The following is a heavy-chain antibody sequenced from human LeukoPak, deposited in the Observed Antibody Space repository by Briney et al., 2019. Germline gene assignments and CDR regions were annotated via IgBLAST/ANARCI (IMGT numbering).Heavy chain of an antibody. V-gene: IGHV3-30-3*01. Sequence: PGRSLRLSCAASGFTFSSYAMHWVRQAPGKGLEWVAVISYDGSNKYYADSVKGRFTISRDNSKNTLYLQMNSLRAEDTAVYYCARASDLYFDYWGRGTLVTVSS. CDR2: ISYDGSNK. CDR1: GFTFSSYA. CDR3: ARASDLYFDY. J-gene: IGHJ4*02.